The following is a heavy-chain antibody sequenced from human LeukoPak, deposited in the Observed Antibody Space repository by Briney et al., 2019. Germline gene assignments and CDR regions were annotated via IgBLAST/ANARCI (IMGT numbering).Heavy chain of an antibody. CDR2: IRSKASSYAT. CDR3: TRLNDSSAYLYDSYAMDV. D-gene: IGHD3-22*01. CDR1: GFSFSGSA. Sequence: GGSLRLSCAASGFSFSGSAMHWVRQASGKGLEWVGRIRSKASSYATAYAASVIGGFTISRDDSKNTAYLQMNSLKTEDTAVYYCTRLNDSSAYLYDSYAMDVWGQGTTVTVSS. J-gene: IGHJ6*02. V-gene: IGHV3-73*01.